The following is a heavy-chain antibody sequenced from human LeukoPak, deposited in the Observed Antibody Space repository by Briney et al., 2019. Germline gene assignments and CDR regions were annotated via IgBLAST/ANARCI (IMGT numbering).Heavy chain of an antibody. Sequence: SQTLSLTCTVSGGSISSGGYYWSWIRQHPGKGLEWIGYIYYSGGTYYNPSLKSRVTISVDTSKNQFSLKLSSVTAADTAVYYCARMWTTGTTGAFDIWGQGTMVTVSS. CDR1: GGSISSGGYY. V-gene: IGHV4-31*03. J-gene: IGHJ3*02. D-gene: IGHD1-1*01. CDR3: ARMWTTGTTGAFDI. CDR2: IYYSGGT.